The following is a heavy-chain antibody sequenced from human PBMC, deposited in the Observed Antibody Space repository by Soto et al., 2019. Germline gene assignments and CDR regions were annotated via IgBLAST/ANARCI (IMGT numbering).Heavy chain of an antibody. CDR1: GYSFTSYW. CDR2: IYPGDSDT. J-gene: IGHJ3*02. Sequence: GESLKISCKGSGYSFTSYWIGWVRQMSGKGLEWMGIIYPGDSDTRYSPSFQGQVTISADKSISTAYLQWSSLKASDTAMYYCARYYSDSSGYLDAFDIWGQGTMVTVSS. D-gene: IGHD3-22*01. CDR3: ARYYSDSSGYLDAFDI. V-gene: IGHV5-51*01.